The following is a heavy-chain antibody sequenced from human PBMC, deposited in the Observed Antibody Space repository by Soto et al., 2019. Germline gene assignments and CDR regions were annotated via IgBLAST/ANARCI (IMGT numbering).Heavy chain of an antibody. CDR3: VGEKNPENRGYYYYGMDV. J-gene: IGHJ6*02. V-gene: IGHV4-59*01. CDR1: GGSINDYY. Sequence: SETLSLTCTVSGGSINDYYWNWIRQPPGKGLEWIAYLYYSGSTNHNPSLKSRVTISLDTSKKQFSLKLSSVTAADTAIYYCVGEKNPENRGYYYYGMDVWGQGTTVTVSS. CDR2: LYYSGST.